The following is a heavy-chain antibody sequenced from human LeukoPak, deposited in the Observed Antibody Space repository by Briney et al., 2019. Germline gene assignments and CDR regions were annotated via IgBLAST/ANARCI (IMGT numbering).Heavy chain of an antibody. Sequence: ASVKVSCKASGYIFTNHYIHWVRQAPGQGLEWMGITRPSGGNTGYTQKFQGRVTMTRDVSTSTVYMELRSLRSEDTAVYYCAREPPDSYYFDYWGQGTLVTVSS. CDR3: AREPPDSYYFDY. CDR1: GYIFTNHY. J-gene: IGHJ4*02. V-gene: IGHV1-46*01. CDR2: TRPSGGNT.